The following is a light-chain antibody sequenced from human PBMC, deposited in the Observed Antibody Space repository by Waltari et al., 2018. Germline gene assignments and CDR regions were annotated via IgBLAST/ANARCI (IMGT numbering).Light chain of an antibody. Sequence: DIQMTQSPSSLSVSVGDRVTISCRASQGISTYLNWYQQKPGKAPNLLIYAASSLQRGVPSRFSGSGSGTDFTLIISSLQPDDFASYYCQQSYSTPITFGQGTRLEIK. V-gene: IGKV1-39*01. CDR3: QQSYSTPIT. CDR1: QGISTY. J-gene: IGKJ5*01. CDR2: AAS.